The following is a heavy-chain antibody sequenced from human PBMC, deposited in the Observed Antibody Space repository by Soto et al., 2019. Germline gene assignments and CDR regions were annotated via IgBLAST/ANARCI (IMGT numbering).Heavy chain of an antibody. D-gene: IGHD6-19*01. Sequence: GGSLRLSCAASGFTFSNAGMNWVRQAPGKGLEWVGRIKSKTDGGTTDYAAPVKGRFTISRDDSKNTLYLQMNSLKTEDTAVYYCTTDPPRIAVAPGAFDIWGQGTMVTVSS. CDR3: TTDPPRIAVAPGAFDI. CDR2: IKSKTDGGTT. CDR1: GFTFSNAG. V-gene: IGHV3-15*07. J-gene: IGHJ3*02.